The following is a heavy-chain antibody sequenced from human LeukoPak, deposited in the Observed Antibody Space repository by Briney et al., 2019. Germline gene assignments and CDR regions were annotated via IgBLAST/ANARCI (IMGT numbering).Heavy chain of an antibody. CDR2: IYNSGST. Sequence: PSGTLSLTCTVSGGSISTYYWGWIRQPPGKGLEWIGHIYNSGSTNYNPSLKSRVTISVDTSKNQFSLKLSSVTAADSAVYYCAIEMRCGSGPGAFDIWSQGTMVTVSS. J-gene: IGHJ3*02. CDR1: GGSISTYY. V-gene: IGHV4-59*12. D-gene: IGHD3-10*01. CDR3: AIEMRCGSGPGAFDI.